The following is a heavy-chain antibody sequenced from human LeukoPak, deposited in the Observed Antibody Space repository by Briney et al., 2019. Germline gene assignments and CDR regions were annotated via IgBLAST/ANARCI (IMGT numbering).Heavy chain of an antibody. CDR2: ISYDGSNK. J-gene: IGHJ4*02. CDR1: GFTFSSYG. V-gene: IGHV3-30*03. D-gene: IGHD3-10*01. Sequence: PGGSLRLSCAASGFTFSSYGMHWVRQAPGKGLEWVAVISYDGSNKYYADSVKGRFTISRDNSKNTLYLQMNSLGAEDTAVYYCAIYGSGEIDYWGQGTLVTVSS. CDR3: AIYGSGEIDY.